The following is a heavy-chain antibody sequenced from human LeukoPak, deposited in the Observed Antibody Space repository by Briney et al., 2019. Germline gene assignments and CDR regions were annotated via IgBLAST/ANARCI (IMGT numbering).Heavy chain of an antibody. CDR2: IYHSGST. J-gene: IGHJ6*02. CDR3: ARRSMVRTVGYYYGMDV. V-gene: IGHV4-30-2*01. CDR1: GGSISSGGYS. Sequence: SETLSLTCAVSGGSISSGGYSWRWIRQPPGKGLEWIGYIYHSGSTYYNPSLKSRVTISVGRSKNQFSLKLSSVTAADTAVYYCARRSMVRTVGYYYGMDVWGQGTTVTVSS. D-gene: IGHD4/OR15-4a*01.